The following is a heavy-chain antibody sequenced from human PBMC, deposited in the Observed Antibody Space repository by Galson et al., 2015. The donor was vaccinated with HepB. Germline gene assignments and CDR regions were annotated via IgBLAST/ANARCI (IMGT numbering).Heavy chain of an antibody. CDR1: GFTFSDYY. J-gene: IGHJ3*02. Sequence: SLRLSCAASGFTFSDYYMSWIRQAPGKGLEWVSYISSSGSTIYYADSVKGRFTISRDNAKNSLYLQMNSLRAEDTAVYYCARYYDFWSGYYRRNVFDIWGQGTMVTVSS. CDR3: ARYYDFWSGYYRRNVFDI. D-gene: IGHD3-3*01. V-gene: IGHV3-11*01. CDR2: ISSSGSTI.